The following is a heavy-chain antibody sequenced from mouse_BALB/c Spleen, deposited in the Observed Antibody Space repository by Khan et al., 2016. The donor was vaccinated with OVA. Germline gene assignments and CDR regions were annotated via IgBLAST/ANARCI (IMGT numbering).Heavy chain of an antibody. CDR1: GYSITSDYA. CDR2: ITYSGRT. D-gene: IGHD3-3*01. Sequence: EVKLEESGPGLVKPSQSLSLTCTVTGYSITSDYAWNWIRQFPGNRLEWMGYITYSGRTSYTPSLKSRISITRDTSKNQFFLQLNSVTIDDTATYCCSGGRAYWGQGTLVTVSA. CDR3: SGGRAY. J-gene: IGHJ3*01. V-gene: IGHV3-2*02.